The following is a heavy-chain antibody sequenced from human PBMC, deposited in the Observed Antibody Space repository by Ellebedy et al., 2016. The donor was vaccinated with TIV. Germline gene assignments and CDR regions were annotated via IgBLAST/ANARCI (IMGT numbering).Heavy chain of an antibody. Sequence: SAKVSCKASGGTFSSYGINWVRQAPGQGLEWMGGVIPIFGTANYAQKFQGRVTITADQSTNTAYMELSSLSSEDTAVYYCANPYCSGGSCYSRRFYFDSWGQGTLVTVSS. D-gene: IGHD2-15*01. V-gene: IGHV1-69*13. CDR2: VIPIFGTA. CDR3: ANPYCSGGSCYSRRFYFDS. J-gene: IGHJ4*02. CDR1: GGTFSSYG.